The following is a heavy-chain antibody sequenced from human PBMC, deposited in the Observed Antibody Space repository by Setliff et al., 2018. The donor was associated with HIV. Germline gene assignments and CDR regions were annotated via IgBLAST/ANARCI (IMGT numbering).Heavy chain of an antibody. CDR3: SYDASGYYGYDM. D-gene: IGHD3-22*01. V-gene: IGHV3-30*02. Sequence: QPGGSLRLSCVASGFTFSNYGMHWVRQAPGKGLEWVAFIRYDGSNEDYADSVQGRFTISRDNAQNTLYLHLNSLKPEDTAVYYGSYDASGYYGYDMWGQGTMVTVSS. CDR2: IRYDGSNE. CDR1: GFTFSNYG. J-gene: IGHJ3*02.